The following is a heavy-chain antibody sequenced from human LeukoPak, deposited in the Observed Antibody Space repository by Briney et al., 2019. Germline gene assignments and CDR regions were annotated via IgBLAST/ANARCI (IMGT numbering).Heavy chain of an antibody. V-gene: IGHV4-59*12. Sequence: PSETLSLTCTVSGGSISSYYWSWIRQPPGKGLEWIGYIYYSGSTNYNPSLKSRVTISVDTSKNQFSLKLSSVTAADTAVYYCARVPATVTNYDYWGQGTLVTVSS. D-gene: IGHD4-17*01. CDR3: ARVPATVTNYDY. CDR1: GGSISSYY. CDR2: IYYSGST. J-gene: IGHJ4*02.